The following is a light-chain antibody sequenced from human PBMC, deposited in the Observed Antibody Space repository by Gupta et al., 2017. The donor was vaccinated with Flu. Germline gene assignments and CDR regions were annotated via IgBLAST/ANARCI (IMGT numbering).Light chain of an antibody. CDR1: QSVSNF. J-gene: IGKJ5*01. V-gene: IGKV3-11*01. CDR2: DAS. CDR3: QQRSNLIT. Sequence: IVLTQSPATLSLSPGDRATLSCRASQSVSNFLDWYQQKPGQAPRLLIYDASNRATDIPARFSGSGSGTDFTLTISSREPEDFAVYYWQQRSNLITFGQGTRLEIK.